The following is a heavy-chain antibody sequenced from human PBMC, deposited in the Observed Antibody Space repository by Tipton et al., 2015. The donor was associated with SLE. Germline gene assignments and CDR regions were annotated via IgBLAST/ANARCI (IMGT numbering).Heavy chain of an antibody. CDR3: AGVSRDAFEI. Sequence: TLSLTCTVSGGSISISSYYWAWIRQPPGKGLECIGNIYYTGTTYYNPSLKSRLTLSMDTSKNQFSLRVSSVTAADTAVYYCAGVSRDAFEIWGQGTMVTVSS. CDR2: IYYTGTT. V-gene: IGHV4-39*01. D-gene: IGHD5/OR15-5a*01. CDR1: GGSISISSYY. J-gene: IGHJ3*02.